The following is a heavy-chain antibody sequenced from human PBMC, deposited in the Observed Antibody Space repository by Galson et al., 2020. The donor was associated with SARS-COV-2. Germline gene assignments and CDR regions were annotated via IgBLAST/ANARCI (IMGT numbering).Heavy chain of an antibody. CDR1: GFAFSSYS. Sequence: GGSLRLSCAASGFAFSSYSLNWVRQAPGKGLEWVAYISSVSNSIKYADSVKGRFTISRDNGKNSLYLEMNSLRADDTATYYCARFKHYWGQGTQVTVSS. V-gene: IGHV3-48*01. J-gene: IGHJ4*02. CDR2: ISSVSNSI. CDR3: ARFKHY.